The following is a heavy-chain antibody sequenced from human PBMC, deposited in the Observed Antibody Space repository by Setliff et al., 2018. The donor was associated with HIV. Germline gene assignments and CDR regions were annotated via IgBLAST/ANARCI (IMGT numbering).Heavy chain of an antibody. CDR3: ARVSTDYVWGSFLSSGPYYFDF. Sequence: SETLSLTCAVSGGSISSSNWWSWVRQPPGKGLEWIGEIYHSGSTNYNPSLKSRVTISVDKSKNQFSLKLSSVTAADTAVYYCARVSTDYVWGSFLSSGPYYFDFWGQGALVTVSS. CDR1: GGSISSSNW. J-gene: IGHJ4*02. CDR2: IYHSGST. V-gene: IGHV4-4*02. D-gene: IGHD3-16*01.